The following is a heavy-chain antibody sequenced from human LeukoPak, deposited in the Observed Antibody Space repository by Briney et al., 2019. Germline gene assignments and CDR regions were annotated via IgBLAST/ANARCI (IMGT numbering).Heavy chain of an antibody. CDR1: GGSISGYY. D-gene: IGHD1-14*01. CDR3: ARHAYILTDWYFDL. V-gene: IGHV4-59*08. CDR2: IYYSGST. Sequence: SETLSLTCTVSGGSISGYYWSWIRQPPGKGLERIAYIYYSGSTNYNPSLQSRVAISLDTSKNQFSLRLSSVTASDTAVYYCARHAYILTDWYFDLWGRGSLVTVSS. J-gene: IGHJ2*01.